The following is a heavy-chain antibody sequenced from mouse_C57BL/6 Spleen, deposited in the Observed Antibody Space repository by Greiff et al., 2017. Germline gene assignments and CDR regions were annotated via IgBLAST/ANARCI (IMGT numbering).Heavy chain of an antibody. V-gene: IGHV5-6*02. J-gene: IGHJ4*01. CDR1: GFTFSSYG. Sequence: DVMLVESGGDLVKPGGSLKLSCAASGFTFSSYGMSWVRQTPDKRLEWVATISSGGSYTYYPDSVKGRFTISRDNAKNTLYLQMSSLKSEDTAMYYCARHYYGSSYPHYYAMDYWGQGTSVTVSS. CDR3: ARHYYGSSYPHYYAMDY. CDR2: ISSGGSYT. D-gene: IGHD1-1*01.